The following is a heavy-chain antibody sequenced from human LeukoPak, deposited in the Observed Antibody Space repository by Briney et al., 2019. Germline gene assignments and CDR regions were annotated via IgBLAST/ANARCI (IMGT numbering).Heavy chain of an antibody. D-gene: IGHD2-21*02. CDR2: ISSSSTI. V-gene: IGHV3-48*04. Sequence: GGSLRLSCAASGITFNIYSMNWVRQAPGKGLEWVSYISSSSTIYYADSVKGRFTISRDNAKNSLYLQMNSLRAEDTAVYYCAREPYCGGDCYPHFDYWGQGTLVTVSS. CDR3: AREPYCGGDCYPHFDY. CDR1: GITFNIYS. J-gene: IGHJ4*02.